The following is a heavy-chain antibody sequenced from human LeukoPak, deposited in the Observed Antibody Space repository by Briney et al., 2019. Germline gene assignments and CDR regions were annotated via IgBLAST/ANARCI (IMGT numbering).Heavy chain of an antibody. Sequence: PGGSLRLSCRVSGFRFGAYAMTWVRQPPGKGLEWVSTISGSGSNTYYADSVKGRFTISRDNSETTLYLQMNSLRVDDTAEYYCAREGYYYDSSGHYGAEHYYGLDVWGQGTTVTVSS. CDR1: GFRFGAYA. V-gene: IGHV3-23*01. J-gene: IGHJ6*02. CDR2: ISGSGSNT. CDR3: AREGYYYDSSGHYGAEHYYGLDV. D-gene: IGHD3-22*01.